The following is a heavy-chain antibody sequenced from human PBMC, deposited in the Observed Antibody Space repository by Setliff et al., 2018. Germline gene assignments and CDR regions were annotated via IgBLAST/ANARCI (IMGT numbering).Heavy chain of an antibody. CDR2: INTNTGNP. CDR1: GYTFTSYA. Sequence: ASVKVSCKASGYTFTSYAMNWVRQAPGQGLEWMGWINTNTGNPMYAQGFTGRFVFSLDTSDSTTYLDISTLKAEDTATYFCARADHLVTTTFDYWGQGTLVTVSS. V-gene: IGHV7-4-1*02. J-gene: IGHJ4*01. D-gene: IGHD4-17*01. CDR3: ARADHLVTTTFDY.